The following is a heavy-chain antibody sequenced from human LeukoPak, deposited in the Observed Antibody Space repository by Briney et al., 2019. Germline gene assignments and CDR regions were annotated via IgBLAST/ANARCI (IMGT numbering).Heavy chain of an antibody. J-gene: IGHJ3*02. D-gene: IGHD1-14*01. CDR1: GYTFTSYG. CDR3: AKTRNHAFDI. CDR2: LSASDGNT. Sequence: ASVKVSCKASGYTFTSYGISWVRQAPGRGLEWMGWLSASDGNTNYAQKLQGRVTVTTDTSTSTVYMELRSLRSDDTAVYYCAKTRNHAFDIWGQGTMVTVSS. V-gene: IGHV1-18*01.